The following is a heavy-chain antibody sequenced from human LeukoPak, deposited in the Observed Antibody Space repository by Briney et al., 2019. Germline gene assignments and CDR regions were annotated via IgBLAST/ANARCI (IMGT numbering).Heavy chain of an antibody. D-gene: IGHD5-18*01. V-gene: IGHV4-39*01. J-gene: IGHJ4*02. CDR1: GGSISSSDYY. CDR2: FYYSGST. CDR3: ARHWIQLWFFDY. Sequence: SETLSLTCTVSGGSISSSDYYWGWIRQPPGKGLEWIGSFYYSGSTYYSPSRKSRVTISVDTSKNQFSLKLSSVTAADTAVYYCARHWIQLWFFDYWGQGTLVTVSS.